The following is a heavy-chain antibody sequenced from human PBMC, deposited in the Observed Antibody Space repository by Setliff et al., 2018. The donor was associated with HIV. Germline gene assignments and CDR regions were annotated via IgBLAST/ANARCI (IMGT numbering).Heavy chain of an antibody. D-gene: IGHD6-19*01. J-gene: IGHJ5*02. CDR2: IYHSGTT. CDR3: ARVEAYSRGRGGFDP. CDR1: GGPISSGDYY. Sequence: SETLSLTCTVSGGPISSGDYYWTWIRQHPEKGLDWIGYIYHSGTTYYNPSLRSRVTISIDTSKDQFSLDLTSVTAADTGVYYYARVEAYSRGRGGFDPWGQGTLVTVSS. V-gene: IGHV4-31*03.